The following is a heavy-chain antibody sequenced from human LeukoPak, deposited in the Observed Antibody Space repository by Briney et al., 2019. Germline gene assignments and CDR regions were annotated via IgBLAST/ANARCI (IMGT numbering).Heavy chain of an antibody. V-gene: IGHV3-48*03. J-gene: IGHJ3*02. Sequence: GGSLRLSCAASGFTFSSYEMNWVRQAPGKGLEWVSYISSSGSLIFYADSVRGRFTISRDNARNSLYLQMNSLRAKDTAVYYCAREDEDAFDIWGQGTMVTVSS. CDR3: AREDEDAFDI. CDR2: ISSSGSLI. CDR1: GFTFSSYE.